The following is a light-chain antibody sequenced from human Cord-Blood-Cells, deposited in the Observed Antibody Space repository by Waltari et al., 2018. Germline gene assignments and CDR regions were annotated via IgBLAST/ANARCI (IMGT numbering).Light chain of an antibody. Sequence: DIQMTQSPSTLSASVGDRVTITCRASPSISSWLAWYQQKPGQAPKLLIYDASSSESGVPSRFSGSGSGTDFTLTISSLQPDDFATYYCQHYNSYSWTFGQGTKVEIK. CDR2: DAS. J-gene: IGKJ1*01. CDR3: QHYNSYSWT. V-gene: IGKV1-5*01. CDR1: PSISSW.